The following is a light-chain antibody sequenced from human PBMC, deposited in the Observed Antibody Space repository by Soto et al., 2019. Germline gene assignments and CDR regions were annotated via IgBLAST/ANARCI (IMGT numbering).Light chain of an antibody. CDR1: QGISNW. J-gene: IGKJ3*01. V-gene: IGKV1-12*01. Sequence: DIQMTQYPSSVSASAGDRVTITCRASQGISNWLAWYQQKPGKAPKLLIYGASSLQSGVPSRFSRSGSGTDFSLTISSLQPADFATYYCQQTNSFPLTFGPGTNVDI. CDR3: QQTNSFPLT. CDR2: GAS.